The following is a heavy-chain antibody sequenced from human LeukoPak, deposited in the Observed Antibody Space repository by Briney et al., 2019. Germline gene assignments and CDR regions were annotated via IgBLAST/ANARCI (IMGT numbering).Heavy chain of an antibody. V-gene: IGHV3-23*01. J-gene: IGHJ4*02. CDR2: VSVSVGET. Sequence: GGSLRLSCAASGSTLSTYAMGWVRQAPGKGLEWVSTVSVSVGETYYADSEKGRFTISRDNSKNTLYLRMNSLRAEDTAVYYCAKRGYIGTGWYPFDYWGQGTLVTVSS. D-gene: IGHD6-19*01. CDR1: GSTLSTYA. CDR3: AKRGYIGTGWYPFDY.